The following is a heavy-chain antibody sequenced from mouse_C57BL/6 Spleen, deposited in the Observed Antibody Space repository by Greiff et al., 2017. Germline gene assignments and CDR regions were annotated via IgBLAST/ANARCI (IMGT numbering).Heavy chain of an antibody. CDR1: GYTFTSYW. Sequence: VQLQQPGAELVRPGTSVKLSCKASGYTFTSYWMHWVKQRPGQGLEWIGVIDPSDSYTNYNQKFKGKATLTVDTSSSTAYMQLSSLTSEDSAVYYCAREGSRFAYWGQGTLVTVSA. CDR3: AREGSRFAY. D-gene: IGHD1-1*01. V-gene: IGHV1-59*01. J-gene: IGHJ3*01. CDR2: IDPSDSYT.